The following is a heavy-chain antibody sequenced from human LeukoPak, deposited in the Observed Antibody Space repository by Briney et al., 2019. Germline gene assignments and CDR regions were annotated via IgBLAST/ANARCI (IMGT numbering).Heavy chain of an antibody. V-gene: IGHV3-48*04. CDR1: GFTFSSYD. CDR2: ISSSSSTI. Sequence: GGSLRLSCTASGFTFSSYDMNWVRQAPGKGLEWVSYISSSSSTIYYADSVKGRFTISRDNAKNSLYLQMNSLRAEDTAVYYCARDTEYYYDRSGYSDYWGQGTLVTVSS. CDR3: ARDTEYYYDRSGYSDY. D-gene: IGHD3-22*01. J-gene: IGHJ4*02.